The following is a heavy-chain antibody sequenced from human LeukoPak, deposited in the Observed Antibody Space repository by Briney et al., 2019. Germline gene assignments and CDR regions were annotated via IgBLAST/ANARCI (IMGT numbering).Heavy chain of an antibody. D-gene: IGHD3-10*01. Sequence: ASVKVSCKASGYTFTSYYMHWVRQAPGQGLEWMGIINPSGGSTSYAQKFQGRVTMTRDMSTSTVYMELSSLRSEDTAVYYCARDLLPSSGPYNWFDPWGQGTLVTVSS. J-gene: IGHJ5*02. V-gene: IGHV1-46*01. CDR2: INPSGGST. CDR3: ARDLLPSSGPYNWFDP. CDR1: GYTFTSYY.